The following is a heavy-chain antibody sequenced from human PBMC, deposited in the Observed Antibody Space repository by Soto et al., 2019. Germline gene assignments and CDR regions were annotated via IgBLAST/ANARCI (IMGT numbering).Heavy chain of an antibody. V-gene: IGHV4-30-4*01. Sequence: SETLSLTCTVPGGSISSGDYYWSWIRQPPGKGLECIGYVSHSEGTYYNPSLMSRLIISIDTSTNQFSLNLNSVTAADTAVYYCARADDYTYRFDYWGQGTLVTVSS. D-gene: IGHD4-4*01. CDR1: GGSISSGDYY. CDR2: VSHSEGT. J-gene: IGHJ4*02. CDR3: ARADDYTYRFDY.